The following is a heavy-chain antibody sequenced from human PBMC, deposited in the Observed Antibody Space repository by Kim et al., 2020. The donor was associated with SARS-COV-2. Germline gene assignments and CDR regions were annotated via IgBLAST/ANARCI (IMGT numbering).Heavy chain of an antibody. J-gene: IGHJ4*02. V-gene: IGHV3-7*03. CDR1: GFTFSSYW. Sequence: GGSLRLSCAASGFTFSSYWMSWVRQAPGKGLEWVANIKQDGSEKYYVDSVKGRFTISRDNAKNSLYLQMNSLRAEDTAVYYCARVRDYYGSGRWPIWIGYFDYWGQGTLVTVSS. CDR2: IKQDGSEK. D-gene: IGHD3-10*01. CDR3: ARVRDYYGSGRWPIWIGYFDY.